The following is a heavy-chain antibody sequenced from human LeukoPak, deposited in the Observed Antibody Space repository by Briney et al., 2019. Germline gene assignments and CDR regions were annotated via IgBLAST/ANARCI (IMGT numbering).Heavy chain of an antibody. D-gene: IGHD3-10*01. Sequence: ASVKVSCKASGYTFTSYGISWVRQAPGQGLEWMGWISAYNGNTNYAQKLQGRVTMTTDTSTSTAYMELRSLRSDDTAVYYCASDLRLRGSGSPMGYWGQGTLVTVSS. V-gene: IGHV1-18*01. CDR1: GYTFTSYG. J-gene: IGHJ4*02. CDR3: ASDLRLRGSGSPMGY. CDR2: ISAYNGNT.